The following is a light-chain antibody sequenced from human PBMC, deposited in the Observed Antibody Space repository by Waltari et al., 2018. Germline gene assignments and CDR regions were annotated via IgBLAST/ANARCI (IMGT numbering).Light chain of an antibody. CDR3: QQYTT. J-gene: IGKJ3*01. Sequence: DIQMTQSPSTLSASVGDRVTITCRASQSISSWLAWYQQKPGKAPKLLLYKASSLESGVPSRFSGSGSGTEFTLTISSLQPDDFATYYCQQYTTFGPGTKVDIK. CDR1: QSISSW. V-gene: IGKV1-5*03. CDR2: KAS.